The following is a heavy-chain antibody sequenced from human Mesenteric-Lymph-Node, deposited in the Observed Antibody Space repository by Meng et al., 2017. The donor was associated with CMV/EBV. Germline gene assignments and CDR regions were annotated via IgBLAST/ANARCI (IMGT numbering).Heavy chain of an antibody. CDR1: GYSINSAYF. CDR2: VHHSGST. CDR3: ARGPKFCTSTSCDYYGLDV. J-gene: IGHJ6*02. V-gene: IGHV4-38-2*01. D-gene: IGHD2-2*01. Sequence: SETLSLTCAVSGYSINSAYFWGWIRQPPGKGLEWIGSVHHSGSTYYNPSLKSRVTISADTSKNQFSLRLNSVTAADTAVYYCARGPKFCTSTSCDYYGLDVWGQGTTVTVSS.